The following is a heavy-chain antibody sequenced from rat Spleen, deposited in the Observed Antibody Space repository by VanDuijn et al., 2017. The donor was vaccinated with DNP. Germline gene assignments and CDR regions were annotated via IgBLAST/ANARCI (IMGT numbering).Heavy chain of an antibody. D-gene: IGHD3-8*01. Sequence: EVQLVESDGGLVQPGRSLKLSCAASGFIFSNYWMTWIRQAPGKGLEWVASITTTGDSTYYSDSVKGRLSISRDNAKSTLYLQMNSLRSEDTATYFCTSNPHIRTAAPFDYWGQGVMVTVSS. J-gene: IGHJ2*01. CDR2: ITTTGDST. CDR3: TSNPHIRTAAPFDY. CDR1: GFIFSNYW. V-gene: IGHV5-31*01.